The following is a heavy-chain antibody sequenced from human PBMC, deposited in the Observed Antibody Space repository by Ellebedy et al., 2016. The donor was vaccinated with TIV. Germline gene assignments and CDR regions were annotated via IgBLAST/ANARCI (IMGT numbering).Heavy chain of an antibody. CDR2: VFYSGDT. J-gene: IGHJ4*02. CDR3: AVGTVFKLDY. V-gene: IGHV4-59*02. D-gene: IGHD7-27*01. Sequence: MPGGSPRLSCDVSGDGVSRYYWSWIRQPPGKGLEWIGYVFYSGDTKYNPSLKSRVSLLMDTSKTSFSLTLTSVTAADTAPYDRAVGTVFKLDYWGQGILVTVSS. CDR1: GDGVSRYY.